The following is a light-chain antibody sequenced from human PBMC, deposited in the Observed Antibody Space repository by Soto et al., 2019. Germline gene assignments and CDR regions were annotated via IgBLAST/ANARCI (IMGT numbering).Light chain of an antibody. CDR3: QQYNKWPPLT. J-gene: IGKJ4*01. V-gene: IGKV3-15*01. CDR1: QSISSN. CDR2: HGS. Sequence: EIVMTQSPATLSVSPGERATLSCRASQSISSNLAWYQQKPGQAPRLLIYHGSTRATGIPARFNGSGSGTEFTLTISSLQSEDFAVYYCQQYNKWPPLTFGGGTTVEIK.